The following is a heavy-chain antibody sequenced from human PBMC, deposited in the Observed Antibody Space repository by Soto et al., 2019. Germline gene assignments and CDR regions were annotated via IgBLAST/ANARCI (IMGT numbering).Heavy chain of an antibody. Sequence: QITLKESGPTLVKPTQTLTLTCTFSGFSFTTDGMGVGWIRQPPGKALKWLALIYWDDDKRYSPSLKSRLTNTTDGFRSLLFLILTNIDPPDTATYCCVHVYWAASGTRYHFDNWGQGSLVTVSS. V-gene: IGHV2-5*02. CDR3: VHVYWAASGTRYHFDN. D-gene: IGHD6-13*01. CDR2: IYWDDDK. J-gene: IGHJ4*02. CDR1: GFSFTTDGMG.